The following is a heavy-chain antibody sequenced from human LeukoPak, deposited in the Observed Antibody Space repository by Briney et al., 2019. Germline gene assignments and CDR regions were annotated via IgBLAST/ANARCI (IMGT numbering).Heavy chain of an antibody. D-gene: IGHD6-13*01. J-gene: IGHJ4*02. CDR1: GGSIGSGGYY. CDR3: ASTSVGEQQLPRDY. V-gene: IGHV4-30-2*01. CDR2: IYHSGST. Sequence: SETLSLTWTVSGGSIGSGGYYWSWIRQPPGKGLEWIGYIYHSGSTYYNPSLKSRVTISVDRSKNQFSLKLSSVTAADTAVYYCASTSVGEQQLPRDYWGQGTLVTVSS.